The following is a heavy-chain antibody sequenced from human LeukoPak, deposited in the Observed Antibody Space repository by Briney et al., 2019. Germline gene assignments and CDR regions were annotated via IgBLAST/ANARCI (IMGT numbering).Heavy chain of an antibody. D-gene: IGHD3-16*02. CDR1: GYSISSGYY. CDR3: ARHPPYDYVRGSYRSSFDY. J-gene: IGHJ4*02. Sequence: SETLSLTCAVSGYSISSGYYWGWIRQPPGKGLEWIGSIYHSGSTYYNPSLKSRVTISVDTSKNQFSLKLSSVTAADTAVYYCARHPPYDYVRGSYRSSFDYWGQGTLVTVSS. V-gene: IGHV4-38-2*01. CDR2: IYHSGST.